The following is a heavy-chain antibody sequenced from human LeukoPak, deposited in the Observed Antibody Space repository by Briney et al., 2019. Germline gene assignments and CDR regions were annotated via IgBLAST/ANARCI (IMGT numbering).Heavy chain of an antibody. V-gene: IGHV1-8*02. CDR2: MNPNSGNT. Sequence: ASVKVSCKASGYTFTGYYMHWVRQAPGQGLEWMGWMNPNSGNTGYAQKFQGRVTMTRNTSISTAYMELSSLRSEDTAVYYCATKLTETVDYWGQGTLVTVSS. CDR1: GYTFTGYY. D-gene: IGHD4-11*01. J-gene: IGHJ4*02. CDR3: ATKLTETVDY.